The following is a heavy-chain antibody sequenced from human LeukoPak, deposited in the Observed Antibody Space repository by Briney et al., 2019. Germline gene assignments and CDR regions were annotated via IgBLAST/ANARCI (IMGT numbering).Heavy chain of an antibody. V-gene: IGHV4-59*08. Sequence: SETLSLTCTVSGGSISSYYWSWIRQPPGEGLEWIGYIYYSGSTNYNPSLKSRVTISVDTSKNQFSLKLSSVTAADTAVYYCAVYDILTGYDSFDYWGQGTLVTVSS. CDR2: IYYSGST. CDR3: AVYDILTGYDSFDY. D-gene: IGHD3-9*01. CDR1: GGSISSYY. J-gene: IGHJ4*02.